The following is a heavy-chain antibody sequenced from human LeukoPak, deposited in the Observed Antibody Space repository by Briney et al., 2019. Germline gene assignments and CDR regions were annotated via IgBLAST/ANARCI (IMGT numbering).Heavy chain of an antibody. Sequence: ASVKVSCKVSGYTLTELSMHWVRPAPGKGLEWMGGFDPEDGETIYAQKFQGRVTMTEDTSTDTAYMELSSLRSEDTAVYYCARESPLYSYGPEYYYYYGMDVWGQGTTVTVSS. CDR3: ARESPLYSYGPEYYYYYGMDV. J-gene: IGHJ6*02. V-gene: IGHV1-24*01. CDR1: GYTLTELS. CDR2: FDPEDGET. D-gene: IGHD5-18*01.